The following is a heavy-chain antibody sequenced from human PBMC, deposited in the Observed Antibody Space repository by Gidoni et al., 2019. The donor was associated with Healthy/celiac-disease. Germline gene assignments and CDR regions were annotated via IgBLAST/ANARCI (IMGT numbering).Heavy chain of an antibody. D-gene: IGHD3-3*01. CDR3: ARISYDFWSDRPSRFDY. CDR2: INHSGST. V-gene: IGHV4-34*01. CDR1: GGSFSGYY. Sequence: QVQLQQWGAGLLTPSETLSLTCAVYGGSFSGYYWSWIRQPPGKGLEWIGEINHSGSTNDNPSLKSRVTISVDTSKNQFSLKLSSVTAADTAVYYCARISYDFWSDRPSRFDYWGQGTLVTVSS. J-gene: IGHJ4*02.